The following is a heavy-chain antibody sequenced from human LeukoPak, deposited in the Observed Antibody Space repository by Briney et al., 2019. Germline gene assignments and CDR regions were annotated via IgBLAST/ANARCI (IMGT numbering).Heavy chain of an antibody. V-gene: IGHV4-59*12. CDR2: IYYSGS. D-gene: IGHD4-23*01. Sequence: SETLSLTCTVSGGSISNYYWSWVRQPPGRGLEWIGYIYYSGSNPSLKSRVTVSMDTSKNQFSLKLSSVTAADTAVYSSARPSHGVNGDFDYCGQGALCSVSS. CDR1: GGSISNYY. CDR3: ARPSHGVNGDFDY. J-gene: IGHJ4*02.